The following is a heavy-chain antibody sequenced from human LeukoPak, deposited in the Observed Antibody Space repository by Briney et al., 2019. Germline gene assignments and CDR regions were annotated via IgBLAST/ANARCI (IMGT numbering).Heavy chain of an antibody. J-gene: IGHJ6*03. CDR1: GGSISSSSYY. CDR3: ARHNYSGSYFWVNYYYYMDV. Sequence: SETLSLTCTVSGGSISSSSYYWGWIRQPPGKGLEWIGSIYYSGSTYYNPSLKSRVTISVDTSKNQFSLKLSSVTAADTAVYYCARHNYSGSYFWVNYYYYMDVWGKGTTVTISS. D-gene: IGHD1-26*01. CDR2: IYYSGST. V-gene: IGHV4-39*01.